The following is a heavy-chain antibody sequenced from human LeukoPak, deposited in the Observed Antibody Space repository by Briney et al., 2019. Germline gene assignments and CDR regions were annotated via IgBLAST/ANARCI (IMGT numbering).Heavy chain of an antibody. D-gene: IGHD2-2*01. CDR1: GFTFSSYS. CDR3: AKGSLEPYCSSTSCPLDY. J-gene: IGHJ4*02. V-gene: IGHV3-30*02. CDR2: IRYDGSNK. Sequence: PGGSLRLSCAASGFTFSSYSMNWVRQAPGKGLEWVAFIRYDGSNKYYADSVKGRFTISRDNSKNTLYLQMNSLRAEDTAVYYCAKGSLEPYCSSTSCPLDYWGQGTLVTVSS.